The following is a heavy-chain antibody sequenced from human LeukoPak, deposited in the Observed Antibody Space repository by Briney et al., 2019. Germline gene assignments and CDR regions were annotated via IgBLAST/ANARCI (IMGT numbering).Heavy chain of an antibody. V-gene: IGHV1-2*02. J-gene: IGHJ6*03. CDR3: ARDSSGNTYYYYYYMDV. CDR2: INPNSGGT. Sequence: ASVKVSCKASGCTFTRYYMHWVRQAPGQGLEWMGWINPNSGGTNYAQKFQGRVTMTRDTSISTAYMELSRLRSDDTAVYYCARDSSGNTYYYYYYMDVWGKGTTVTVSS. CDR1: GCTFTRYY. D-gene: IGHD6-6*01.